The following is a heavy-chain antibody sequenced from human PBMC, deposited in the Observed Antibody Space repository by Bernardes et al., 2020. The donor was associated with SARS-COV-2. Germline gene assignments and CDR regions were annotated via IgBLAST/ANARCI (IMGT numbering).Heavy chain of an antibody. V-gene: IGHV1-2*02. Sequence: ASVKVSCMASGYTFTGYYMHWVRQAPGQGLEWMGWINPNSGGANYAQKFQGRVTMTRDTSISTAYMELSRLRSDDTAVYYCARDRCSGGSCYSSWFDPWGEGTLVTVSS. CDR1: GYTFTGYY. J-gene: IGHJ5*02. CDR3: ARDRCSGGSCYSSWFDP. CDR2: INPNSGGA. D-gene: IGHD2-15*01.